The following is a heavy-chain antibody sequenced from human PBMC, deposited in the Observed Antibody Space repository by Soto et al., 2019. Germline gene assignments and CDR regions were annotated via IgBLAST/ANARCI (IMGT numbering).Heavy chain of an antibody. V-gene: IGHV4-31*03. D-gene: IGHD4-17*01. J-gene: IGHJ6*03. CDR2: IYYSGST. CDR3: ARSSSTLTTTLGGYYYYYMDV. CDR1: GGSISSGGYY. Sequence: SETLSLTCTVSGGSISSGGYYWSWIRQHPGKGLEWIGYIYYSGSTYYNPSLKSRVTISVDTSKNQFSLKLSSVTAADTAVYYCARSSSTLTTTLGGYYYYYMDVWGKGTTVTVSS.